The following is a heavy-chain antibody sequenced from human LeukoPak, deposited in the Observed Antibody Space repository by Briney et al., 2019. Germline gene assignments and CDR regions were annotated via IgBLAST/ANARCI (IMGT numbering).Heavy chain of an antibody. CDR2: ISGSGGST. V-gene: IGHV3-23*01. J-gene: IGHJ4*02. Sequence: GGSLRLSCAASGLTFSSYAMSWVRQAPGKGLEWVSAISGSGGSTYYADSVKGRFTISRGNSKNTLYLQMNSLRAEDTAVYYCAKRGDGYYQVDYWGQGTLVTVSS. CDR3: AKRGDGYYQVDY. D-gene: IGHD3-22*01. CDR1: GLTFSSYA.